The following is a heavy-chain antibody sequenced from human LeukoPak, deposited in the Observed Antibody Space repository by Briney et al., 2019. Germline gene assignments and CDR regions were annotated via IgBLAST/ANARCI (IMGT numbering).Heavy chain of an antibody. J-gene: IGHJ4*02. Sequence: GASVKVSCKASGYTFTGYYMHWVRQAPGQGLEWMGWINPNSGGTNYAQKFQGRVTMTRDTSISTAYMEMSRLRSDDTAVYYCARDLYGSSSWPNLDYWGQGTLVTVSS. V-gene: IGHV1-2*02. D-gene: IGHD6-13*01. CDR2: INPNSGGT. CDR3: ARDLYGSSSWPNLDY. CDR1: GYTFTGYY.